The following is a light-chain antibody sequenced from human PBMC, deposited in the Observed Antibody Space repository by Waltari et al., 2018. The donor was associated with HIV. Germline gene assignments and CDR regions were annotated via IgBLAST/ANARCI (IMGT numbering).Light chain of an antibody. CDR1: SSDVGGYNY. CDR3: SSYTSRSTLV. CDR2: DVT. V-gene: IGLV2-14*01. J-gene: IGLJ3*02. Sequence: QSALTQPASVSGSPGQSITISCTGTSSDVGGYNYVSWYQQPPGTAPKLMIYDVTYRPSGVSNRFSGSKSGHTASLTISALQAEDEADYYCSSYTSRSTLVFGGGTKLTVL.